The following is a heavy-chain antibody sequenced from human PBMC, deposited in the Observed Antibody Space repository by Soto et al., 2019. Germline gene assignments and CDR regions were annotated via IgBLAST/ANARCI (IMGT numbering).Heavy chain of an antibody. Sequence: GGSLRLSCAASGFTFSSYSMNWVRQAPGKGLEWVSYISSSSSTIYYADSVKGRFTISRDNAKNSLYLQMNSLRAEDTAVYYCARDRAAAGTFRRYFQHWGQGTLGTVSS. J-gene: IGHJ1*01. CDR2: ISSSSSTI. V-gene: IGHV3-48*01. CDR1: GFTFSSYS. D-gene: IGHD6-13*01. CDR3: ARDRAAAGTFRRYFQH.